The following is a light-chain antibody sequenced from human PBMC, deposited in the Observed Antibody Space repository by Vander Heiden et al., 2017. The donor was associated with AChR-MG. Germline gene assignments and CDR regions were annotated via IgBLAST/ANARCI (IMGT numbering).Light chain of an antibody. J-gene: IGLJ1*01. V-gene: IGLV1-40*01. Sequence: QSVLTQPPSVSGAPGQRFTTTVTGSSTNIGAGYDVLWYQQLPGTAPKLLIYGNSTRPSGVPDRFSGSKSGTSASLAITGLQAEDEADYYCQSYDSSRSPYVFGTGTKVTVL. CDR1: STNIGAGYD. CDR3: QSYDSSRSPYV. CDR2: GNS.